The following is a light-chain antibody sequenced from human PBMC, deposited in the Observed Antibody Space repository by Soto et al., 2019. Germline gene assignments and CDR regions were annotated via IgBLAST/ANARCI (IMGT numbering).Light chain of an antibody. CDR2: DVT. V-gene: IGLV2-11*01. CDR1: SRDVGKYNY. Sequence: QSVLTQPRSVSGSPGQSVTISCTGTSRDVGKYNYVSWFQQYPGKAPKVIIYDVTKRPSGVPDRFSGSKSGDAAYLTISGLQADDEAHYYCCSHAGSFSRFVLFGGGTKVTVL. J-gene: IGLJ2*01. CDR3: CSHAGSFSRFVL.